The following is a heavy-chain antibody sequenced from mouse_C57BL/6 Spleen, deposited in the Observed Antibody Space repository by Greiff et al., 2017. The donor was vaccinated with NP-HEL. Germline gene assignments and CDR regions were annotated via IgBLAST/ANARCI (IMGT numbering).Heavy chain of an antibody. CDR2: ISYDGSN. D-gene: IGHD1-1*01. CDR3: ARDTPTVVATDAMDY. Sequence: EVQLQESGPGLVKPSQSLSLTCSVTGYSITSGYYWNWIRQFPGNKLEWMGYISYDGSNNYNPSLKNRISITRDTSKNQFFLKLNSVTTEDTATYYCARDTPTVVATDAMDYWGQGTSVTVSS. J-gene: IGHJ4*01. V-gene: IGHV3-6*01. CDR1: GYSITSGYY.